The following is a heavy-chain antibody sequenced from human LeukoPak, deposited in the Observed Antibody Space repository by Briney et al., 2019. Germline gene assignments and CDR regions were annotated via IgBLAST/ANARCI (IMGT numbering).Heavy chain of an antibody. V-gene: IGHV1-24*01. CDR2: FDPEDGET. J-gene: IGHJ6*03. D-gene: IGHD3-22*01. CDR1: GYTLTELS. Sequence: ASVKVSCKVSGYTLTELSMHWVRQAPGKGLEWMGGFDPEDGETIYAQKFQGRVTMTEDTSTDTAYMELSSLRSEDTAVYYCAIYYDSSGYYDYYYYYYMDVWGKGTTVTISS. CDR3: AIYYDSSGYYDYYYYYYMDV.